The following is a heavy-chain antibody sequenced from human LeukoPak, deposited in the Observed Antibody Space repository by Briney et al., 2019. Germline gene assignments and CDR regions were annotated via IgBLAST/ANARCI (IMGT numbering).Heavy chain of an antibody. CDR1: GFTFSSYW. J-gene: IGHJ3*02. CDR3: ARANYYGSGRAAFDI. Sequence: PGGSLRLSCAASGFTFSSYWMSWVRQAPGKGLVWVSGINSDGSSTSYADSVKGRFTISRENAKNTLYLQMNSLRAEDTDVYYCARANYYGSGRAAFDIWGQGTMVTVSS. CDR2: INSDGSST. V-gene: IGHV3-74*01. D-gene: IGHD3-10*01.